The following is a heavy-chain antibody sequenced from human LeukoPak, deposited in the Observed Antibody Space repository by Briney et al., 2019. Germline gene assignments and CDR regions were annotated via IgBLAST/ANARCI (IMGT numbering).Heavy chain of an antibody. CDR1: GFTFRNYA. CDR2: ISASDGST. CDR3: AKGRYTTSWYNFDY. Sequence: GGSLRLSCAVSGFTFRNYAVSWVRQAPGTGPEWVSAISASDGSTYYSDSVKGRFTISRDNSKNTLCLQMNSLRAQDTVVYYCAKGRYTTSWYNFDYWGQGTLVTVSS. V-gene: IGHV3-23*01. J-gene: IGHJ4*02. D-gene: IGHD6-13*01.